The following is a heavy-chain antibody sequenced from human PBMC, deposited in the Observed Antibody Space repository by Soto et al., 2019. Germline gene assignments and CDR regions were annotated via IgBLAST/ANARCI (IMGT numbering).Heavy chain of an antibody. V-gene: IGHV3-7*01. CDR1: GFTFSSYW. J-gene: IGHJ4*02. CDR2: IKQDGSEK. Sequence: GGSLRLSCAASGFTFSSYWISWVRQAPGKGLEWVANIKQDGSEKYYVDSVKGRFTISRDNAKNSLYLQMNSLRAEDTAVYYCARDGGLDILTGYYNPAFDYCGQGTLVTVSS. CDR3: ARDGGLDILTGYYNPAFDY. D-gene: IGHD3-9*01.